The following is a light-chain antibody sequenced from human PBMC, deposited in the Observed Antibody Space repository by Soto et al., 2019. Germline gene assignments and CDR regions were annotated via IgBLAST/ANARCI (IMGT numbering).Light chain of an antibody. J-gene: IGLJ1*01. CDR3: SSHTSGSTRV. Sequence: QSALTQPASVSGSPGQSIAISCTGTSGDVVGYDYVSWYQQHPYKAPKLMIYEVTKRPSWVSNRFSGSKSGNTASLTISGLQPEDESEYYCSSHTSGSTRVFGSGTKLTVL. V-gene: IGLV2-14*01. CDR1: SGDVVGYDY. CDR2: EVT.